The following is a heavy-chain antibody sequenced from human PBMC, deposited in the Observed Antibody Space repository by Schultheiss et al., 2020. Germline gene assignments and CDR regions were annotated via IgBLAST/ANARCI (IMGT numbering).Heavy chain of an antibody. D-gene: IGHD3-3*01. V-gene: IGHV3-21*01. CDR2: ISSSSSYI. CDR3: ARDPYDFWSGYYFYYYYGMDV. Sequence: GGSLRLSCAASGFTFSKYGINWVRQAPGKGLEWVSFISSSSSYIYYADSVKGRFTISRDNAKNSLYLQMNSLRAEDTAVYYCARDPYDFWSGYYFYYYYGMDVWGQGTTVTVSS. J-gene: IGHJ6*02. CDR1: GFTFSKYG.